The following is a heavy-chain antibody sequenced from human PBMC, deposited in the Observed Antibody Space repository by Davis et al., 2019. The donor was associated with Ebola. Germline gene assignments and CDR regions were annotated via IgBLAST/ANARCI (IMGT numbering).Heavy chain of an antibody. J-gene: IGHJ5*02. D-gene: IGHD6-19*01. CDR1: GYTFTYRY. CDR2: LTPFNGNT. Sequence: SVKVSCKASGYTFTYRYLHWVRQAPGQALEWMGWLTPFNGNTNYAQKFQDRVTITRDRSMSTAYMELSSLRSEDTAMYYCAVSTVAGTGDRGWFDPWGQGTLVTVSS. CDR3: AVSTVAGTGDRGWFDP. V-gene: IGHV1-45*02.